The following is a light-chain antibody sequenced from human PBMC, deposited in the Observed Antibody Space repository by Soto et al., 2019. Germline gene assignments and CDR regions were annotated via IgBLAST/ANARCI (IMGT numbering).Light chain of an antibody. CDR2: DAS. Sequence: EIVLTQSPATLSLSPGERATLSCRASQSVGTFFAWYQQKPGQAPRLLIYDASNRATGIPARFSGSGSGTDFTLTISSLEPEDFAVYYCQQRHMWPITFGQGTRLEIK. J-gene: IGKJ5*01. V-gene: IGKV3-11*01. CDR1: QSVGTF. CDR3: QQRHMWPIT.